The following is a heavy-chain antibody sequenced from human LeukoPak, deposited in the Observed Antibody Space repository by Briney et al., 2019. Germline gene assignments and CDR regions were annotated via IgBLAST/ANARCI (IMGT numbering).Heavy chain of an antibody. CDR1: GGSFSGYY. Sequence: SETLSLTCAVYGGSFSGYYWSWIRQPPGKGLEWIGEINHSGSTNYNPSLKSRVTISVDTSKNQFSLKLSSVTAADTAVYYCARHALDTAMVTQYYFDYWGQGTLVTVSP. CDR2: INHSGST. D-gene: IGHD5-18*01. CDR3: ARHALDTAMVTQYYFDY. V-gene: IGHV4-34*01. J-gene: IGHJ4*02.